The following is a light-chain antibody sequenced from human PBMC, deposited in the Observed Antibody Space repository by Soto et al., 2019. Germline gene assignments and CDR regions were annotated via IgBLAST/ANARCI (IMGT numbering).Light chain of an antibody. Sequence: EIVLTQSPGTLSLSPGDRATLSCRASQSVSSNYLAWYQQKPGRAPRLLIYVASIRATGIPDRFSGSGSGADFTLTIRRLEPEDFAVYYCQQYGSSPRTFGQGTKVEIK. CDR2: VAS. CDR1: QSVSSNY. J-gene: IGKJ1*01. CDR3: QQYGSSPRT. V-gene: IGKV3-20*01.